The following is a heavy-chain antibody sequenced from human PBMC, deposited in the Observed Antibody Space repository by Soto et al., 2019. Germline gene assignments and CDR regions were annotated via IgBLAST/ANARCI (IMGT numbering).Heavy chain of an antibody. J-gene: IGHJ4*02. D-gene: IGHD6-19*01. Sequence: GASVKVSCKASGYTFTSYGISWVRQAPGQGLEWMGIINPSGGSTSYAQKFQGRVTMTRDTSTSTVYMELSSLRSEDTAVYYCARYSSGWSDYWGQGTLVTVSS. CDR1: GYTFTSYG. V-gene: IGHV1-46*01. CDR2: INPSGGST. CDR3: ARYSSGWSDY.